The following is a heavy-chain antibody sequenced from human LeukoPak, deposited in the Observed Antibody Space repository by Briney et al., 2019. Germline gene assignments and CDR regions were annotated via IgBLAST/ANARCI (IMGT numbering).Heavy chain of an antibody. CDR2: ISGSGGST. J-gene: IGHJ4*02. CDR3: AKDPGAYDSSGYYYGDDYY. V-gene: IGHV3-23*01. Sequence: GGSLRLPCAASGFTFSSYAMSWVRQAPGKGLEWVSAISGSGGSTYYADSVKGRFTISRDNSKNTLYLQMNSLRAEDTAVYHCAKDPGAYDSSGYYYGDDYYWGQGTLVTVSS. D-gene: IGHD3-22*01. CDR1: GFTFSSYA.